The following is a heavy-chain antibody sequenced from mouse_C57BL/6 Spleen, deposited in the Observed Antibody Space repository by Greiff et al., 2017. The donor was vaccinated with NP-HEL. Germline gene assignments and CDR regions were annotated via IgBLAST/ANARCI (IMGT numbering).Heavy chain of an antibody. Sequence: LVESGTELVKPGASVKLSCKASGYTFTSYWMHWVKQRPGQGLEWIGNINPSNGGTNYNEKFKSKATLTVDKSSSTAYMQLSSLTSEDSAVYYCARPDSSGPFAYWGQGTLVTVSA. CDR3: ARPDSSGPFAY. V-gene: IGHV1-53*01. D-gene: IGHD3-2*02. J-gene: IGHJ3*01. CDR2: INPSNGGT. CDR1: GYTFTSYW.